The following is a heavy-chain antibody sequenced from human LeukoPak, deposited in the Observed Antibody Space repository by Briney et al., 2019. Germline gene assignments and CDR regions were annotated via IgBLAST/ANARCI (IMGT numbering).Heavy chain of an antibody. CDR1: GGTFSSYA. J-gene: IGHJ6*02. CDR3: ARARDDYSNPYYYYYGMDV. CDR2: IIPIFGTA. D-gene: IGHD4-11*01. V-gene: IGHV1-69*01. Sequence: SVKVSCKASGGTFSSYAISWVRQAPGQGLEWMGGIIPIFGTADYAQKFQGRVTITADESTSTAYMELSSLRSEDTAVYYCARARDDYSNPYYYYYGMDVWGQGTTVTVSS.